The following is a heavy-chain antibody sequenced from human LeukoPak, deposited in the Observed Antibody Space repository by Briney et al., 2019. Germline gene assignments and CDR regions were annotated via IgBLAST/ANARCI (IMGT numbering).Heavy chain of an antibody. CDR2: IYYSGST. CDR1: GGSISSYY. D-gene: IGHD2-2*01. Sequence: SETLPLTCTVSGGSISSYYWSWIRQPPGKGLEWIGYIYYSGSTNYNPSLKSRVTISVDTSKNQFSLKLSSVTAADTAVYYCARSSPHIVVVPAAMLGDFDYWGQGTLVTVSS. CDR3: ARSSPHIVVVPAAMLGDFDY. V-gene: IGHV4-59*01. J-gene: IGHJ4*02.